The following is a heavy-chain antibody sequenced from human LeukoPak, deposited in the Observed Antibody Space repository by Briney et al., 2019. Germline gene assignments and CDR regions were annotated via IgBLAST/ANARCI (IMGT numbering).Heavy chain of an antibody. V-gene: IGHV4-34*01. CDR3: ARGLWGGFDP. D-gene: IGHD3-16*01. Sequence: PSETLSLTCAVYGGSFSGYYWSWIRQPPGRGLEWIGEINHSGSTNYNPSLKSRVTISVDTSKNQFSLKLSSVTAAGTAVYYCARGLWGGFDPWGQGTLVTVSS. CDR2: INHSGST. J-gene: IGHJ5*02. CDR1: GGSFSGYY.